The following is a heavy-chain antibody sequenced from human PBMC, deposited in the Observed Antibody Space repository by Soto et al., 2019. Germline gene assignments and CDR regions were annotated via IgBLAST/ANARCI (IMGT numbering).Heavy chain of an antibody. Sequence: SETLSLTCAVSGGSISSGGYSWSWIRQPPGKGLEWIGYIYHSGSTYYNPSLKGRVTISVDRSKNQFSLKLSSVTAADTAVYYCAREVGGDAFDIWGQGTMVTVSS. CDR3: AREVGGDAFDI. D-gene: IGHD1-26*01. J-gene: IGHJ3*02. CDR2: IYHSGST. CDR1: GGSISSGGYS. V-gene: IGHV4-30-2*01.